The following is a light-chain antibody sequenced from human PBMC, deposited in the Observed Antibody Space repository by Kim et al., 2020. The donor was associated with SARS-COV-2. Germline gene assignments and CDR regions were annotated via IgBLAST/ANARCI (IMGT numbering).Light chain of an antibody. V-gene: IGKV3-20*01. CDR3: QQYGSSPKIT. CDR1: QSLSRNH. Sequence: IVLTQSPGTLSLSPGEGATLSCRAAQSLSRNHLAWYQQKPGQPPRLLIYAASIRATGIPDRFSGSGSGTDFTLTINRLQPEDFAVYYCQQYGSSPKITFGQGTRLEMK. J-gene: IGKJ5*01. CDR2: AAS.